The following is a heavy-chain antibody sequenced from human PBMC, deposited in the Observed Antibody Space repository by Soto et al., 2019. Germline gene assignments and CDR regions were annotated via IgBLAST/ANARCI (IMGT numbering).Heavy chain of an antibody. CDR2: IVVASGQT. Sequence: SVKVSCKASGSGFIRSGIQWVRQAHGQRLEWIGWIVVASGQTNYAQNFRGRVAITRDTSTATAYIELTGLTSEDTAVYFCSAGRPDIGVGWWVWGQGTTVTVSS. J-gene: IGHJ6*02. CDR1: GSGFIRSG. D-gene: IGHD2-15*01. V-gene: IGHV1-58*02. CDR3: SAGRPDIGVGWWV.